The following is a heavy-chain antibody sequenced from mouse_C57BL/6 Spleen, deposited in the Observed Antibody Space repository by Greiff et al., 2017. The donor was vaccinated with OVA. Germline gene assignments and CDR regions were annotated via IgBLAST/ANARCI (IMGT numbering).Heavy chain of an antibody. J-gene: IGHJ2*01. V-gene: IGHV5-6*01. D-gene: IGHD1-1*02. CDR1: GFTFSSYG. Sequence: DVHLVESGGDLVKPGGSLKLSCAASGFTFSSYGMSWVRQTPDKRLEWVATISSGGSYTYYPDSVKGRFTISRDNAKNTLYLQMSSLKSEDTAMYYCARQEGGFDYWGQGTTLTVSS. CDR3: ARQEGGFDY. CDR2: ISSGGSYT.